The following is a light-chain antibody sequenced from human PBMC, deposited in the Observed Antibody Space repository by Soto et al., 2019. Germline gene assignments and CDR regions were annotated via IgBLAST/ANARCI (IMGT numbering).Light chain of an antibody. Sequence: QCVLTQPPSASGTPGQRVIISCSGSSSNIGTNYVYWYQQFPGTAPKLLLYRNNERPSGVPDRFSGSKSGTSTSLAISGPRSEDEAHYYCAAWDDSLSGLVFGGGTKVTVL. CDR2: RNN. J-gene: IGLJ2*01. V-gene: IGLV1-47*01. CDR3: AAWDDSLSGLV. CDR1: SSNIGTNY.